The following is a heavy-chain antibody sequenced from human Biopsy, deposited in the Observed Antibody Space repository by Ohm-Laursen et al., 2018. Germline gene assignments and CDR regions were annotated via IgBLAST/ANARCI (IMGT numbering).Heavy chain of an antibody. V-gene: IGHV4-31*01. J-gene: IGHJ2*01. CDR3: ARRPYGGTRYWYFDL. D-gene: IGHD4-23*01. Sequence: TLSLTCTVSGGSVSSGGFYWSWIRPHPGQGLEWIGSIYYSGTTYYNPSLKSLVTISVDTSKNQFSLKLNSVTAADTAVYYCARRPYGGTRYWYFDLWGRGTLVTVSS. CDR2: IYYSGTT. CDR1: GGSVSSGGFY.